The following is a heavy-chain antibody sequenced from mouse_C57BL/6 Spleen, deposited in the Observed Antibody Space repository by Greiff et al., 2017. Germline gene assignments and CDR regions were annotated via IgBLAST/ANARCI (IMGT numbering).Heavy chain of an antibody. V-gene: IGHV3-6*01. J-gene: IGHJ1*03. D-gene: IGHD2-1*01. Sequence: EVQLQESGPGLVKPSQSLSLTCSVTGYSITSGYYWNWIRQFPGNKLEWMGYISYDGSNNYNPSLKNRISITRDTSKNQFFLKLNSVTTEDTATYYCARDDYGNYWYFDVWGTGTTVTVSS. CDR1: GYSITSGYY. CDR2: ISYDGSN. CDR3: ARDDYGNYWYFDV.